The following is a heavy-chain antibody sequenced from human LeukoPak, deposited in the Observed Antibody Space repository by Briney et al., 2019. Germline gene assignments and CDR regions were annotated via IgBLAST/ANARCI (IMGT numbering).Heavy chain of an antibody. V-gene: IGHV3-7*01. Sequence: GGSLRLSCAASGFTFSTYWMSWVRQAPGKGLEWVANIKQDGSEKYYVDSVKGRFTISRDNAKNSPYLQMDSLRAEDTAMYYCARDSAGNDYWGQGTLVTVSS. CDR1: GFTFSTYW. CDR2: IKQDGSEK. CDR3: ARDSAGNDY. J-gene: IGHJ4*02. D-gene: IGHD6-13*01.